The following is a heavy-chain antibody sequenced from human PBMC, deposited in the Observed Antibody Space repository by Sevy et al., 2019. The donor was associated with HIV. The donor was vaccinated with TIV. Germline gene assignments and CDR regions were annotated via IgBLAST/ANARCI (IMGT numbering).Heavy chain of an antibody. J-gene: IGHJ6*02. Sequence: GGSLRLSCAASGFTFTYAWMTWVRQAPGKGLEWLGRIKRKADGGTIDYAAPVKGRFTIARDDSKNMLYLQMNSLKTEDTGVYYCSTDPIILLLVTDGMDVWGRGTTVTVSS. D-gene: IGHD2-8*02. CDR1: GFTFTYAW. CDR2: IKRKADGGTI. CDR3: STDPIILLLVTDGMDV. V-gene: IGHV3-15*01.